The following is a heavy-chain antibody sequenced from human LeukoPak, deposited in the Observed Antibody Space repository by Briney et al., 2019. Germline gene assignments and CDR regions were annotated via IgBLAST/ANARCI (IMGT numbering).Heavy chain of an antibody. Sequence: ASVKVSCKASGYTFTSYAMNWVRQAPGQGLEWVGWINTNTGNPTYAQGFTGRFVFSLDTSVSTAYLQISSLKAEDTAVYYCAGGQQLVPYWFDPWGQGTLVTVSS. CDR1: GYTFTSYA. D-gene: IGHD6-13*01. CDR2: INTNTGNP. J-gene: IGHJ5*02. CDR3: AGGQQLVPYWFDP. V-gene: IGHV7-4-1*02.